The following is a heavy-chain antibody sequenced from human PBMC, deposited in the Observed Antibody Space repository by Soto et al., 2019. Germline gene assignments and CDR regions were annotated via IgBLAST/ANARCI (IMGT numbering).Heavy chain of an antibody. CDR2: IYGTGTT. Sequence: QVQLQESGPGLVRPSETLSLTCTVSGYSISSHYWTWIRQPAGKGLEYIGRIYGTGTTDYNPSLESRVSMSVDTSKNQIYLRLTSVTAADTAMYFCAREKGYYYNAMDVWGQGTTVAVS. CDR3: AREKGYYYNAMDV. J-gene: IGHJ6*02. CDR1: GYSISSHY. V-gene: IGHV4-4*07.